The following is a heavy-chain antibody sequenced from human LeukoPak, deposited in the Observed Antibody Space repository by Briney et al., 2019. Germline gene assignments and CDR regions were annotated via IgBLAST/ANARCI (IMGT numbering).Heavy chain of an antibody. J-gene: IGHJ5*02. D-gene: IGHD6-13*01. CDR2: IYHSGST. CDR1: GGSISSGGYS. Sequence: SQTLSLTCAASGGSISSGGYSWSWIRQPPGKGLEWIGYIYHSGSTYYNPSLKSRVTISVDRSKNQFSLKLSSVTAADTAVYYCATPAAGTNWFDPWGQGTLVTVSS. V-gene: IGHV4-30-2*01. CDR3: ATPAAGTNWFDP.